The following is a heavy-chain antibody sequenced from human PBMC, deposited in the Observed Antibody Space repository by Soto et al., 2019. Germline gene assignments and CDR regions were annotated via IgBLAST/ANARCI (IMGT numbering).Heavy chain of an antibody. Sequence: QVQLVESGGGVVQPGRSLRLSCAASGFTFSSYAIHWVRQAPGKGLEWVAVISYNGSNEYYADYVKGRFTISRDNSKNXMXLXXSRLRAEDTAVYSCARGVRPCPLPYDDYYSHGIAVWGRGTTVTDSS. D-gene: IGHD3-3*01. CDR1: GFTFSSYA. J-gene: IGHJ6*02. V-gene: IGHV3-30-3*01. CDR2: ISYNGSNE. CDR3: ARGVRPCPLPYDDYYSHGIAV.